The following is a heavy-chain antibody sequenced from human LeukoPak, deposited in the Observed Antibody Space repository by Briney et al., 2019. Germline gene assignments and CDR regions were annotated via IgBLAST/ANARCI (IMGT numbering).Heavy chain of an antibody. CDR3: AKEAGAIFGVVIHSFDY. CDR1: GFTFSSYA. D-gene: IGHD3-3*01. CDR2: ISGSGGST. V-gene: IGHV3-23*01. J-gene: IGHJ4*02. Sequence: PGGSLRLSCAASGFTFSSYAMSWVRQAPGKGLDWVSAISGSGGSTYYADSVKGRFTISRDNSKNTLYLQMNSLRAEDTAVYYCAKEAGAIFGVVIHSFDYWGQGTLVTVSS.